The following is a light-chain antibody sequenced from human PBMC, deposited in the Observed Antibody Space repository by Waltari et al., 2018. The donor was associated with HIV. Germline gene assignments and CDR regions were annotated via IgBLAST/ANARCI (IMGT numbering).Light chain of an antibody. CDR2: FDL. V-gene: IGLV3-21*04. J-gene: IGLJ2*01. CDR3: QVWDRSSDQVI. CDR1: NIESKS. Sequence: YELTQPPSVSVAPGQTAMITCGGNNIESKSVQWYQQKPGQAPVLVIYFDLDRPSGPPERFSGSVSGNTATLTISRVDAGDEADYYCQVWDRSSDQVIFGGGTKLTVL.